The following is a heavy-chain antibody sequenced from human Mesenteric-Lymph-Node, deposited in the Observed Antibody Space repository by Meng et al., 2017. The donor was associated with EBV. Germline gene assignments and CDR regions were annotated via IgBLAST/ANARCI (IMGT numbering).Heavy chain of an antibody. Sequence: GQLQGSGPGLGKPSGTLSLTCAVSGGSIVTTNWWSWVRQPPGKGLEWIGEIYHSGSTLYNPSLKSRVTILVDKSENHFTLELTSLTAADTAVYYCARGSYYAGTPFDSWGQGTLVTVSS. D-gene: IGHD3-10*01. J-gene: IGHJ5*01. V-gene: IGHV4-4*02. CDR1: GGSIVTTNW. CDR2: IYHSGST. CDR3: ARGSYYAGTPFDS.